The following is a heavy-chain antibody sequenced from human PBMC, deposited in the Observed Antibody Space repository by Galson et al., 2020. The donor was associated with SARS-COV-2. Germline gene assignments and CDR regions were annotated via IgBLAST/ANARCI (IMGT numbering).Heavy chain of an antibody. CDR3: ARVRYDFWSGFVFDVFDM. Sequence: KIGESLKISCKGSGYSFTNNWIGWVRQMPGQGLEWMGIIHPRDSDTRYSPSFEGQVTISADKSLTTTFLQWSSLKASDTAIYYCARVRYDFWSGFVFDVFDMWGQGTMVTV. CDR1: GYSFTNNW. D-gene: IGHD3-3*01. V-gene: IGHV5-51*01. J-gene: IGHJ3*02. CDR2: IHPRDSDT.